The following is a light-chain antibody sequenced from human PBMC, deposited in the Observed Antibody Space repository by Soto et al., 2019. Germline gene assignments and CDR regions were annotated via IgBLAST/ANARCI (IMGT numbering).Light chain of an antibody. Sequence: DIVMTQSPDSLTVSLGGRATINCRSSQSVLYSSNNKNYLAWYQQKAGQPPRLLINWASTRDSGVPDRFSGSGSGTEFTLTISSLQSEDFAVYYCQQYNNWPPTWTFGQGTKVEIK. CDR2: WAS. V-gene: IGKV4-1*01. CDR1: QSVLYSSNNKNY. CDR3: QQYNNWPPTWT. J-gene: IGKJ1*01.